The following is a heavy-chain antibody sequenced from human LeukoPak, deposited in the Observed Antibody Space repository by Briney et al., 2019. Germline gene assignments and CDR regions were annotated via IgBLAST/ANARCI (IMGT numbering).Heavy chain of an antibody. CDR3: ARDYRVEMATGGDAFDI. J-gene: IGHJ3*02. V-gene: IGHV3-7*03. CDR1: GFTFSSYW. D-gene: IGHD5-24*01. Sequence: GGSLRLSCAASGFTFSSYWMSWVRQAPGKGLEWVANIKQDGSEKYYVDSVKGRFTISRDNSKNTLYLQMNSLRAEDTAVYYCARDYRVEMATGGDAFDIWGQGTMVTVSS. CDR2: IKQDGSEK.